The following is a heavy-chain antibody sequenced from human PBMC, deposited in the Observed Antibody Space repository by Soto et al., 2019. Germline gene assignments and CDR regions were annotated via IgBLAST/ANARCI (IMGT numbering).Heavy chain of an antibody. Sequence: SETLSLTCTASGGSISSYYWSWIRQPPGKGLEWIGYIYYSGSTNYNPSLKSRVTISVDTSKNQFSLKLSSVTAADTAVYYCAGVSLGATHDAFDIWGQGTMVTVSS. CDR1: GGSISSYY. D-gene: IGHD3-16*01. J-gene: IGHJ3*02. V-gene: IGHV4-59*01. CDR2: IYYSGST. CDR3: AGVSLGATHDAFDI.